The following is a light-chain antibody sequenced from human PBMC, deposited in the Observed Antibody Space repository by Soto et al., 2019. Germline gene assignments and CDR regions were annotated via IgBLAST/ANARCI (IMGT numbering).Light chain of an antibody. CDR2: AVS. J-gene: IGLJ1*01. Sequence: QSALTQPASVSGSPGQSITISCSGTSSDIGSYNHVAWYQQFPGKSPKLMIYAVSGRPPGVSDRFSGSKSGITASLTISGLQTEDEADYYCISYTDKQSYLFGTGTKVTVL. V-gene: IGLV2-14*03. CDR3: ISYTDKQSYL. CDR1: SSDIGSYNH.